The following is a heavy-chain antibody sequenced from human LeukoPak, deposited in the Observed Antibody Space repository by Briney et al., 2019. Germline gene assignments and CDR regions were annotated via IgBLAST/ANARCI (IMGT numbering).Heavy chain of an antibody. Sequence: ASVKVSCKASGYTFTSYYMHWVRQAPGQGLEWMGIINPSGGSTSYAQKFQGRVTMTRDTSTSTVYMKLSSLRSEDTAVYYCARELNELQWLGYWGQGTLVTVSS. V-gene: IGHV1-46*01. J-gene: IGHJ4*02. CDR2: INPSGGST. CDR1: GYTFTSYY. D-gene: IGHD3-22*01. CDR3: ARELNELQWLGY.